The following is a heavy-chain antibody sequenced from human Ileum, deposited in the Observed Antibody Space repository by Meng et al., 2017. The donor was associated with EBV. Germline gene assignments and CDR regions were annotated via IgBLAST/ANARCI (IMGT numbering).Heavy chain of an antibody. J-gene: IGHJ4*02. Sequence: GQGQEAGPGLVKPSDTLSLSCAVSGYSISSTNWWGWIRQPPGKGLEWIGYIYYSGSTSYNPSLKSRVTMSVDTSKNQFSLNLNSVTAVDTAVYYCARNVPGTSAYYDWGQGTLVTVSS. D-gene: IGHD3-22*01. V-gene: IGHV4-28*01. CDR2: IYYSGST. CDR3: ARNVPGTSAYYD. CDR1: GYSISSTNW.